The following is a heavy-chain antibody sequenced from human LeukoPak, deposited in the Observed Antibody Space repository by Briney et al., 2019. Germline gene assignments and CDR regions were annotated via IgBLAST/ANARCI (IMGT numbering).Heavy chain of an antibody. CDR2: ISSSGSTI. CDR1: GFTFSSYE. V-gene: IGHV3-48*03. J-gene: IGHJ5*02. CDR3: ARRNLRSGSSPGFDP. Sequence: PGGSLRLSCAASGFTFSSYEMNWVRQAPGKGLEWVSYISSSGSTIYYADSVKGRFTISRDNAKNSLYLQMNSLRAEDTAVYYCARRNLRSGSSPGFDPWGQGTLVTVSS. D-gene: IGHD3-10*01.